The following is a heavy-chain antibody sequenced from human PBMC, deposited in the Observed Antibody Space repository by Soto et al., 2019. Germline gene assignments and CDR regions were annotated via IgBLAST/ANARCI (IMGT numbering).Heavy chain of an antibody. D-gene: IGHD2-15*01. V-gene: IGHV4-59*01. CDR3: ARAHAPTLPFDF. Sequence: PSETLSLTCSVSGGSIRNVYWSWIRQSPGKGLEWIGFIFHSGNAKYNPSLQRRASMSIDTSKNQFSLSLESVTAADTAVYFCARAHAPTLPFDFWGQGTLVTVSS. J-gene: IGHJ4*02. CDR1: GGSIRNVY. CDR2: IFHSGNA.